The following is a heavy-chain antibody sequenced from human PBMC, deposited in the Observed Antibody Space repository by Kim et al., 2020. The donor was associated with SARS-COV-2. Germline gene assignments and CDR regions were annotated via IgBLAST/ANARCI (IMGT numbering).Heavy chain of an antibody. CDR2: IIPIFGTA. V-gene: IGHV1-69*13. D-gene: IGHD4-17*01. CDR1: GGTFSSYA. Sequence: SVKVSCKSSGGTFSSYAISWVRQAPGQGLEWMGGIIPIFGTANYAQKFQGRVTITADESTSTAYMELSSLRSEDTAVYYCARMGRRKMVTTYGMDVWGQGTTVTVSS. J-gene: IGHJ6*02. CDR3: ARMGRRKMVTTYGMDV.